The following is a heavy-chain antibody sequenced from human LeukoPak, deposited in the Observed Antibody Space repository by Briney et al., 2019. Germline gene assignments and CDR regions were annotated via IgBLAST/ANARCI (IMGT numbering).Heavy chain of an antibody. CDR3: ARAPGGYDILTGYQRLYLFDY. CDR1: GGSISSYY. V-gene: IGHV4-59*01. CDR2: IYYSGST. Sequence: PSETLSLTCTVSGGSISSYYWSWIRQPPGKGLEWIGYIYYSGSTNYNPSLKSRVTISVDTSKNQFSLKLSSVTAADTAVYYCARAPGGYDILTGYQRLYLFDYWGQGTLVTVSS. J-gene: IGHJ4*02. D-gene: IGHD3-9*01.